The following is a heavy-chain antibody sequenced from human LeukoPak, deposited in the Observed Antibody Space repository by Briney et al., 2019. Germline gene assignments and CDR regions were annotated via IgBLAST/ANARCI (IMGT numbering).Heavy chain of an antibody. J-gene: IGHJ3*02. CDR2: IYYSGST. Sequence: SEALSLTCTVSGGSITSYYWSWIRQPPGEGLEWIGYIYYSGSTNYNPSLKSRVTISVDTSKNQFSLKLSSVTAADTAVYYCASEGAARRGNDAFDIWGQGTMVTVSS. D-gene: IGHD6-13*01. CDR3: ASEGAARRGNDAFDI. CDR1: GGSITSYY. V-gene: IGHV4-59*01.